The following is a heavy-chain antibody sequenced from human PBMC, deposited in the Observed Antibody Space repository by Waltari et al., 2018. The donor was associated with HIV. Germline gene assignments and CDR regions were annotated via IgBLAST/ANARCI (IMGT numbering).Heavy chain of an antibody. Sequence: QVRLVESGGGVVQPGRSLRLSSVASGFTFNNYTFLWVRQAPGKGLEWVAAISSDGSNTYYADFAKGRLSVSRDNSQNIVFLQLNRLTSDDTAVYHCAREARGINWGDWYLDLWGRGTL. J-gene: IGHJ2*01. V-gene: IGHV3-30*04. CDR3: AREARGINWGDWYLDL. D-gene: IGHD3-16*01. CDR2: ISSDGSNT. CDR1: GFTFNNYT.